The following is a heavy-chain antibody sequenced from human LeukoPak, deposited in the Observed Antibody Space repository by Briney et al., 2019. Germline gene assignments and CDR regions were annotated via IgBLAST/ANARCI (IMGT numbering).Heavy chain of an antibody. Sequence: ASVKVSCKASGYTFTSYYMHWVRQAPGQGLEWMGIINPSGGSTSYAQKFQGRVTMTRDTSTSTVYMELSSLRSEETAVYYCARDRGYCSSTSCQILYYFDYWGQGTLVTVSS. CDR3: ARDRGYCSSTSCQILYYFDY. CDR2: INPSGGST. V-gene: IGHV1-46*01. J-gene: IGHJ4*02. CDR1: GYTFTSYY. D-gene: IGHD2-2*01.